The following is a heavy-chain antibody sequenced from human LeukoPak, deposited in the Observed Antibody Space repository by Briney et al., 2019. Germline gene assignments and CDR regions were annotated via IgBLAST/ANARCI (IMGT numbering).Heavy chain of an antibody. J-gene: IGHJ1*01. Sequence: PGGSLRLSCAASGFTFSSYAMSWVRQAPGKGLEWVSAISGSGGSTYYAGSVKGRFTISRDNSKNTLYLQMKSLRAEDTAVYYCARTDETAPAEDFQHWGQGTLVTVSS. CDR3: ARTDETAPAEDFQH. V-gene: IGHV3-23*01. D-gene: IGHD2-21*02. CDR1: GFTFSSYA. CDR2: ISGSGGST.